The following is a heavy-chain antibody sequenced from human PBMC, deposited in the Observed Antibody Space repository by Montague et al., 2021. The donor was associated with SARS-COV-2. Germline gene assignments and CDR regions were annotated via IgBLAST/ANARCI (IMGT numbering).Heavy chain of an antibody. Sequence: SLRLSCVASGFTFSSYYMNWVRQAPGKGLEWVSSISGSSSYIYYXDSVKGRFTISRDNAKNSLYLQMNSLRAEDTAVYYCARDLPSFFLGIAVAGPFDPWGQGTLVTVSS. D-gene: IGHD6-19*01. CDR3: ARDLPSFFLGIAVAGPFDP. CDR2: ISGSSSYI. CDR1: GFTFSSYY. J-gene: IGHJ5*02. V-gene: IGHV3-21*01.